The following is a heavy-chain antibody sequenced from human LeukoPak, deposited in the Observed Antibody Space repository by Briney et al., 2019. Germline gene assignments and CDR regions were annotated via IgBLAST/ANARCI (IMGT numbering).Heavy chain of an antibody. J-gene: IGHJ6*02. CDR3: AREGKLTTVVRYAMDV. CDR2: INPNSGDT. V-gene: IGHV1-2*04. D-gene: IGHD4-23*01. Sequence: ASVKVSCKASGYTFTGYYLHWVRQAPGQGLEWMGWINPNSGDTHYAQNFQGWVTMTRDTSISTAYMDLSRLRSDDTAVYYCAREGKLTTVVRYAMDVWGQGTTVTV. CDR1: GYTFTGYY.